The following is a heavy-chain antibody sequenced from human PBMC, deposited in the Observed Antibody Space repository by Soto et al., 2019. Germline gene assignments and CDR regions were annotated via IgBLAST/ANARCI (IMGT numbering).Heavy chain of an antibody. CDR2: INAGNGNT. J-gene: IGHJ6*03. V-gene: IGHV1-3*01. D-gene: IGHD3-3*01. CDR3: ARDPLRFLEWLPKLDYYYYYYMDV. Sequence: GASVKVSCKASGYTFTSYAMHWVRQAPGQRLEWMGWINAGNGNTKYSQKFQGRVTITRDTSASTAYMELSSLRSEDTAVYYCARDPLRFLEWLPKLDYYYYYYMDVWGKGTTVTVSS. CDR1: GYTFTSYA.